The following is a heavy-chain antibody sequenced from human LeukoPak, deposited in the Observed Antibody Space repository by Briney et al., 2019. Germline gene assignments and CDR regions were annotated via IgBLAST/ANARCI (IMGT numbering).Heavy chain of an antibody. CDR1: GGSISSYY. J-gene: IGHJ4*02. D-gene: IGHD3-3*01. Sequence: SETLSLTCTVSGGSISSYYWSWIRQPAGKGLEWIGRIYTSGSTNYNPSLKSRVTMSIDTSKNQFSLKLRSVIAADTAVYYCASSDFWRGYGDYWGQGILVTVSS. CDR2: IYTSGST. CDR3: ASSDFWRGYGDY. V-gene: IGHV4-4*07.